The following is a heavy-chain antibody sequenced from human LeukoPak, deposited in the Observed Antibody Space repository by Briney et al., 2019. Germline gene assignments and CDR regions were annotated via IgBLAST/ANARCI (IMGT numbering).Heavy chain of an antibody. CDR2: VNTDGSST. D-gene: IGHD4-17*01. CDR3: GGAATSDVSGLDY. Sequence: GGSLRLSCAASGFTFSSYWMHWVRQAPGKGLVWVSRVNTDGSSTSYADSVKGRFTISRDNAKNTLYLQMNSLRAEDTAVYYCGGAATSDVSGLDYWGQGTLVTVSS. CDR1: GFTFSSYW. V-gene: IGHV3-74*01. J-gene: IGHJ4*02.